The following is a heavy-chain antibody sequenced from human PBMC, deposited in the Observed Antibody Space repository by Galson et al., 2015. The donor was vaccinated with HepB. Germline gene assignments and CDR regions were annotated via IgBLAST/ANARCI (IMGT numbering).Heavy chain of an antibody. D-gene: IGHD6-13*01. J-gene: IGHJ2*01. V-gene: IGHV1-69*04. CDR2: IIPILGIA. CDR3: ARMRQQLVRAGYFDL. Sequence: SVKVSCKASGGTFSSYAISWVRQDPGQGLEWMGRIIPILGIANYAQKFQGRVTITADKSTSTAYMELSSLRSEDTAVYYCARMRQQLVRAGYFDLWGRGTLVTVSS. CDR1: GGTFSSYA.